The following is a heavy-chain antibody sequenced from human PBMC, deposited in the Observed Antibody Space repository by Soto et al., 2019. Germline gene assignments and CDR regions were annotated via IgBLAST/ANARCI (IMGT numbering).Heavy chain of an antibody. CDR2: IYYSGST. J-gene: IGHJ5*02. D-gene: IGHD5-18*01. CDR3: AAGVDTAMVSWFDP. V-gene: IGHV4-31*03. Sequence: PSETLSLTCPVSGGSISSGGYYWSWIRQHPGKGLEWIGYIYYSGSTYYNPSLKSRVTISVDTSKNQFSLKLSSVTAADTAVYYCAAGVDTAMVSWFDPWGQGTLVTVSS. CDR1: GGSISSGGYY.